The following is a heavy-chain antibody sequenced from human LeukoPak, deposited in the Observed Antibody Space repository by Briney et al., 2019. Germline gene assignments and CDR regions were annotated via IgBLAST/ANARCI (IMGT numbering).Heavy chain of an antibody. Sequence: GESLKISCKGSGYSFTSYWIGWVRQMPGKGLEWMGIIYPGDSDTRYSPSFQGQVTISADKSISTAYLQWSSLKAPDTAMYYCARSFDYYDSSGYYFPFDYWGQGTLVTVSS. V-gene: IGHV5-51*01. CDR3: ARSFDYYDSSGYYFPFDY. D-gene: IGHD3-22*01. J-gene: IGHJ4*02. CDR2: IYPGDSDT. CDR1: GYSFTSYW.